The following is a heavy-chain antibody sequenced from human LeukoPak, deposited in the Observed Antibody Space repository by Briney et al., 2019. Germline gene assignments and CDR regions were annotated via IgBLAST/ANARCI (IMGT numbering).Heavy chain of an antibody. CDR3: ARDRGYYVFDY. CDR1: GFTVSSNY. D-gene: IGHD3-22*01. J-gene: IGHJ4*02. V-gene: IGHV3-53*01. CDR2: IYSGGST. Sequence: PGGSLRLSCAASGFTVSSNYMSWVRQAPGKGLEWVSVIYSGGSTYYADSVKGRFTISRDNSKNTLCLQMNSLRAEDTAVYYCARDRGYYVFDYWGQGTLVTVSS.